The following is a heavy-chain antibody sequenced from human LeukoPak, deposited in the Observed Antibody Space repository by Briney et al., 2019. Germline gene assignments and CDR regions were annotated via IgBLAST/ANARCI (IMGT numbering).Heavy chain of an antibody. J-gene: IGHJ5*02. CDR1: GFTFSRYA. Sequence: GGSLRLSCAASGFTFSRYAMNWVRLAPGKGLEWVSVIYSDGSTYYTDSVKGRFTISRDNSKNTLYLQMNSLRPEDTAVYYCARDQRSESYYPWGWFDPWGQGTLVTVSS. CDR3: ARDQRSESYYPWGWFDP. D-gene: IGHD1-26*01. CDR2: IYSDGST. V-gene: IGHV3-66*02.